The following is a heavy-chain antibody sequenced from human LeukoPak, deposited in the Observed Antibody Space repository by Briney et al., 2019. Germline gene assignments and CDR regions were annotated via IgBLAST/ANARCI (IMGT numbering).Heavy chain of an antibody. J-gene: IGHJ4*02. Sequence: ASVKVSCKASGYSFTSHYMHWVRQAPGQGLEWMGLINPRGTATRYAESFQGRLTLTRDLSTSTAYMELRSLRSDDTAVYYCARVRPTVTTQFVDYWGQGTLVTVSS. D-gene: IGHD4-17*01. CDR1: GYSFTSHY. CDR2: INPRGTAT. V-gene: IGHV1-46*01. CDR3: ARVRPTVTTQFVDY.